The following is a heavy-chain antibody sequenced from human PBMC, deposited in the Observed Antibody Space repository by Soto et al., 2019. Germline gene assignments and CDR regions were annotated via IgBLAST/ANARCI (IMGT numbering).Heavy chain of an antibody. V-gene: IGHV4-59*01. CDR3: ARSYPNTIFGVVPSRGLDV. CDR1: GGSISSNY. D-gene: IGHD3-3*01. J-gene: IGHJ6*02. Sequence: PSETLSLTCIVSGGSISSNYWSWIRQPPGKGLEWIGYIYYTGSTNFNPSLKNRVIISVDTSKNQFSLKLSSVTAADTAVYYCARSYPNTIFGVVPSRGLDVWGQGTTVTGS. CDR2: IYYTGST.